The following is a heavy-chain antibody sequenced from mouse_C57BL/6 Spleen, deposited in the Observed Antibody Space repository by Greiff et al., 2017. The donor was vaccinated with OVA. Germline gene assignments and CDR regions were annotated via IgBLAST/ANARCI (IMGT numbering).Heavy chain of an antibody. CDR1: GFSLTSYG. J-gene: IGHJ1*03. V-gene: IGHV2-2*01. CDR2: IWSGGST. D-gene: IGHD2-4*01. CDR3: ARNIYDYDPYWYFDV. Sequence: QVQLQQSGPGLVQPSQSLSITCTVSGFSLTSYGVHWVRQSPGKGLEWLGVIWSGGSTDYNAAFISRLSISKDNSKSQVFFKMNSLQADDTAIYYCARNIYDYDPYWYFDVWGTGTTVTVSS.